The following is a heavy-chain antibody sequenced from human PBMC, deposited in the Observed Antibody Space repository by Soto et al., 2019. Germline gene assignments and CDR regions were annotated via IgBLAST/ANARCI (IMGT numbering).Heavy chain of an antibody. Sequence: AETLSLTCTVSGGSISSYYWSWIRQAPGKGLEWIGYIYYSGSTNYNPSLKSRVTISVDTSKNQFSLKLSSVTAADTAVYYCARGRYKAIVVGTPNYFDYWGQGTLVTVSS. D-gene: IGHD3-22*01. CDR1: GGSISSYY. J-gene: IGHJ4*02. CDR3: ARGRYKAIVVGTPNYFDY. V-gene: IGHV4-59*01. CDR2: IYYSGST.